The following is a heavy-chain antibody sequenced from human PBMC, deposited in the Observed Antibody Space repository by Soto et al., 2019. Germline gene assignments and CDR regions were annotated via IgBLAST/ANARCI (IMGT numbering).Heavy chain of an antibody. J-gene: IGHJ3*02. CDR1: GFTLSYHY. CDR2: IKSKTDGGTT. D-gene: IGHD6-13*01. Sequence: VWSLRLSCAGSGFTLSYHYFDWVLHAPWNGLVWVGLIKSKTDGGTTDYAAPVKGRFTISRDDSKNTLYLQMNSLKTEDTAVYYCTPQAASDAFDIWGQGTMVTVSS. V-gene: IGHV3-15*01. CDR3: TPQAASDAFDI.